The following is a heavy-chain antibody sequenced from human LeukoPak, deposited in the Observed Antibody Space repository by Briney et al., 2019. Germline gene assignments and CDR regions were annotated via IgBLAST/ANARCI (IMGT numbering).Heavy chain of an antibody. J-gene: IGHJ4*02. Sequence: SXXLSCAASXXXXXXXXMIXVXQAPXXGXXWVANIKEDGSVKNYFHSVKGRFTISRDNAKNSLFLQMNSLRAEDTAVYYCARERYGNYNWGQGTLVTVSS. CDR2: IKEDGSVK. V-gene: IGHV3-7*03. D-gene: IGHD4-11*01. CDR3: ARERYGNYN. CDR1: XXXXXXXX.